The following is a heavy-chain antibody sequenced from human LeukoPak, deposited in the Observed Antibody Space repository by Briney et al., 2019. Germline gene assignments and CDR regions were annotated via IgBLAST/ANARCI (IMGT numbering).Heavy chain of an antibody. CDR1: GFTFDDYA. Sequence: GGSLRLSCAASGFTFDDYAMHWVRQAPGKGLEWVSGISWNSGSIGYADSVKGRFTISRDNAKNSLYLQMNSLRAEDTAVYYCAKGTLDIVVVPAAPKVYYFDYWGQGTLVTVSS. V-gene: IGHV3-9*01. CDR2: ISWNSGSI. CDR3: AKGTLDIVVVPAAPKVYYFDY. D-gene: IGHD2-2*01. J-gene: IGHJ4*02.